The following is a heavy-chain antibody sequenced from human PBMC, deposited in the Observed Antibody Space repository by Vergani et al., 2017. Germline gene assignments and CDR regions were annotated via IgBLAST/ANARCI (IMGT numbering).Heavy chain of an antibody. CDR1: GFNFSSYG. D-gene: IGHD2-8*02. Sequence: VQLQESGGGLVKPGGSLRLSCAASGFNFSSYGIHWVRQAPGKGLEWVAFIGHDGSRKNYRESEMGRLTISRDNSKNTVYLQMTNLRTEDTAVYHCAKDLSLGGYGWVAAYLDHCGQGTQVTVSS. CDR3: AKDLSLGGYGWVAAYLDH. CDR2: IGHDGSRK. V-gene: IGHV3-30*02. J-gene: IGHJ4*02.